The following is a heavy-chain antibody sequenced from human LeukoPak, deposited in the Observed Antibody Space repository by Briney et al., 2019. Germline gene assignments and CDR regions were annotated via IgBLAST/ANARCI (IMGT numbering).Heavy chain of an antibody. CDR3: AKSMTGSYYGSRDS. J-gene: IGHJ4*02. V-gene: IGHV3-30-3*01. D-gene: IGHD1-26*01. CDR2: ISYDGSNK. Sequence: GGSLRLSCAASGFTFSSYAMHWVRQAPGKGLEWVAVISYDGSNKYYADSVKGRFTISRDNSKNTLYLQMNSLRAEDTAVYYCAKSMTGSYYGSRDSWGQGTLVTVSS. CDR1: GFTFSSYA.